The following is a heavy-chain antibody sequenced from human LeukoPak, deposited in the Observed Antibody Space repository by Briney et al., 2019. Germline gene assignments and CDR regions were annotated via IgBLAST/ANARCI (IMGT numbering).Heavy chain of an antibody. J-gene: IGHJ5*02. CDR3: ARDVGETGTTAWFDP. V-gene: IGHV3-11*06. CDR2: ISSSSSYT. Sequence: GGSLRLSCAASGFTFSDYYMSWIRQAPGKGLEWVSYISSSSSYTNYADSVKGRFTISRDNAKNSLYLQMNSLRAEDTAVYYCARDVGETGTTAWFDPWGQGTQVTVSS. CDR1: GFTFSDYY. D-gene: IGHD1-1*01.